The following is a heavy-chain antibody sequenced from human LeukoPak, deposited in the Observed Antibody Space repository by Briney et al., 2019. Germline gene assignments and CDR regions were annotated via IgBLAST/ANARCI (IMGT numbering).Heavy chain of an antibody. CDR3: VKDGRSVPLDY. J-gene: IGHJ4*01. V-gene: IGHV3-23*01. Sequence: GGSLRLSCTASGFTFSNSAMTWVRQAPGQGHEFVSSISGRGDNTYYPDSLEGRFAISRDNSKNTLFLQMDSLRAEDTAVYYCVKDGRSVPLDYWGQGTLVTVSS. CDR1: GFTFSNSA. CDR2: ISGRGDNT.